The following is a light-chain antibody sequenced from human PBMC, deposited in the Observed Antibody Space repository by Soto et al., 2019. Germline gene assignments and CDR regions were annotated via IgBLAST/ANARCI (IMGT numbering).Light chain of an antibody. V-gene: IGKV1-39*01. CDR1: QTISTY. Sequence: PQSPSSLSAFGGERVTIICRASQTISTYLNWLQQKPGKAPEVLIYATSSLQSGVPARFSGSGSGTEFTLTISRLQPEDVATYYCQQNYSSGPYFGGGTKVEI. J-gene: IGKJ4*01. CDR2: ATS. CDR3: QQNYSSGPY.